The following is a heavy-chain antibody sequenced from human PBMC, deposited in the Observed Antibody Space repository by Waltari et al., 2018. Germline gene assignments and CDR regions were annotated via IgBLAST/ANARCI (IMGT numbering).Heavy chain of an antibody. CDR1: GGPVSSSRSY. D-gene: IGHD3-22*01. CDR3: ASTVYYDSSGWTYYFDY. J-gene: IGHJ4*02. V-gene: IGHV4-39*01. Sequence: QLQLQESGPGLAKPSETLSLTCTVSGGPVSSSRSYWGWIRPPPGKGLEWIGSIYYSGSTYYNPSLKSRVTISVDTSKNQFSLKLSSVTAADTAVYYCASTVYYDSSGWTYYFDYWGQGTLVTVSS. CDR2: IYYSGST.